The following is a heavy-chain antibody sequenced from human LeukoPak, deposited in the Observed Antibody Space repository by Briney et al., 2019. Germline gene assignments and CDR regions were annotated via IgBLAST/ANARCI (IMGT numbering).Heavy chain of an antibody. CDR3: ARESGKFDY. Sequence: GSLRLSCVASGLPIADFAMHWVRQAPGKGLEWVSLIIGDGVSTFYADSVKGRFSISRDNSKNSLSLEMNSLRTEDTAMYYCARESGKFDYWGQGTLVAVSS. CDR1: GLPIADFA. J-gene: IGHJ4*02. CDR2: IIGDGVST. V-gene: IGHV3-43*02.